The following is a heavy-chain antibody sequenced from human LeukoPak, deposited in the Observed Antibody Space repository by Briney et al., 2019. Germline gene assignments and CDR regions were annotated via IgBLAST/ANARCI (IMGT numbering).Heavy chain of an antibody. D-gene: IGHD1-26*01. CDR1: GFTFSDYY. CDR2: ISRSASNI. V-gene: IGHV3-11*04. Sequence: GGSLRLSCVASGFTFSDYYMSWIRQAPGKGLEWVSYISRSASNIYYADSVKGRFTISRDNAKNSVYLQMNSLRVEDTAVYYCARGDRIIVGATVDYWGQGALVTVSS. CDR3: ARGDRIIVGATVDY. J-gene: IGHJ4*02.